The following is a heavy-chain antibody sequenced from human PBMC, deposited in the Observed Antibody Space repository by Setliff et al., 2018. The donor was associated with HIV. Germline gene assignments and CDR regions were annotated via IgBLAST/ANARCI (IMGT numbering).Heavy chain of an antibody. V-gene: IGHV5-51*01. CDR2: IYPGDSDT. CDR1: AYSFTTFW. D-gene: IGHD1-1*01. CDR3: ARQTVHTTHSLDFGSPNRDYYYGMDV. J-gene: IGHJ6*02. Sequence: PGESLKISCKGSAYSFTTFWIAWVRQMPGKGLEWMGIIYPGDSDTTYSPSFQDQVTISVDKSISTAYLQWSSLKASDSAMYYCARQTVHTTHSLDFGSPNRDYYYGMDVWGQGTTVTVSS.